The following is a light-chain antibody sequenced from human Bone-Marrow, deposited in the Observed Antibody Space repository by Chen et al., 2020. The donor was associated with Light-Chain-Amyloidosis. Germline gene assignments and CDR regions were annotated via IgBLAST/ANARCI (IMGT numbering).Light chain of an antibody. CDR3: QQYGTSPLT. CDR1: QTISSNY. V-gene: IGKV3-20*01. CDR2: GSS. J-gene: IGKJ4*01. Sequence: EIVLTQSPGTLSLSPGEGANLSCRASQTISSNYLTWYQQKFGQAPRLLIYGSSSRATGIPDRFPGSGSGTDFTLTIDRLEPEEFAKYYCQQYGTSPLTFSGGTKVGIK.